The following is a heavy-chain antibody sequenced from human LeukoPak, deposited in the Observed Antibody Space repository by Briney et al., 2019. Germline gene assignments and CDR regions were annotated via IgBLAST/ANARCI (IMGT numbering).Heavy chain of an antibody. Sequence: GASVKVSCKASGYTVTGHYLHWVRQAPGQGLEWMGWLNPNSDGTNYAQKFQGRVTMTRDTSINTAYMELNSLTSGDTAMYYCAKDAYSGFSSSYNMDSWGQGTLVTVSS. J-gene: IGHJ4*02. D-gene: IGHD5-18*01. CDR2: LNPNSDGT. CDR1: GYTVTGHY. CDR3: AKDAYSGFSSSYNMDS. V-gene: IGHV1-2*02.